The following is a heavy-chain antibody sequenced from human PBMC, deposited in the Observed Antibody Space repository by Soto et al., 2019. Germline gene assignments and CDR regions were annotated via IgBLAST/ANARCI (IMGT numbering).Heavy chain of an antibody. J-gene: IGHJ3*02. Sequence: SETLSLTCPVSGGSISSGDYYWSWIRQPPGKGLEWIGYIYYSGSTYYNPSLKSRVTISVDTSKNQFSLKLSSVTAADTAVYYCARVYSNYVLYAFDIWGQGTMVTVSS. CDR2: IYYSGST. CDR3: ARVYSNYVLYAFDI. D-gene: IGHD4-4*01. CDR1: GGSISSGDYY. V-gene: IGHV4-30-4*01.